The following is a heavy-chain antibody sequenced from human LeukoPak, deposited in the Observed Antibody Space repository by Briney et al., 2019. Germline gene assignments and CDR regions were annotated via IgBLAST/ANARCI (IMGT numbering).Heavy chain of an antibody. CDR3: ARHYGDYQLRPYFDS. CDR1: GGSISSSSYY. D-gene: IGHD4-17*01. CDR2: IYYSGGT. Sequence: SETLSLTCTVSGGSISSSSYYWGWIRQPPGKGLEGIGSIYYSGGTSYNPSLKSRATISVDTSKNQFSLQLSSATAADTAVYYCARHYGDYQLRPYFDSWGQGTLVTVSS. J-gene: IGHJ4*02. V-gene: IGHV4-39*01.